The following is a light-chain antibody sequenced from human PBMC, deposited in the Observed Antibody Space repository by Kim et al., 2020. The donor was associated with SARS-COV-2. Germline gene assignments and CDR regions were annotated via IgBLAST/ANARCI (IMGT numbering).Light chain of an antibody. CDR1: QTIHIY. CDR3: QQSYYTPPIT. CDR2: SAS. J-gene: IGKJ5*01. V-gene: IGKV1-39*01. Sequence: DIQMTQSPSSLSASVGDRVTITCRASQTIHIYLNWYQQKPGKAPKLLIESASTLQSGVPSRFSGSGSGTEFTLTISRVQPEDFATYYCQQSYYTPPITFGQGTRLEIK.